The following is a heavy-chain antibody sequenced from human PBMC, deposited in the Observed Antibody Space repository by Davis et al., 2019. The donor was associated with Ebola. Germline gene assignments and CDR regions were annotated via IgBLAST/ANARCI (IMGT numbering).Heavy chain of an antibody. CDR1: GDSIGSSSYY. CDR2: VYYDGST. D-gene: IGHD3-10*01. Sequence: MPSETLSLTCTVSGDSIGSSSYYWGWIRQPPGKGLEWIGSVYYDGSTYYNPSVKSRVTISGDTSRNQFSLRLRSVTAADTAVYYCARHPRNPGADVWGQGTTVTVSS. V-gene: IGHV4-39*01. J-gene: IGHJ6*02. CDR3: ARHPRNPGADV.